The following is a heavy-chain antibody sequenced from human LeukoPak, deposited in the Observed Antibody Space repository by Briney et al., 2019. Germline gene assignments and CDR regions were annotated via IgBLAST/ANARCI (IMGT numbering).Heavy chain of an antibody. CDR3: ARSLAVTSPFDY. CDR2: IYYSGST. D-gene: IGHD4-17*01. J-gene: IGHJ4*02. V-gene: IGHV4-59*01. CDR1: GGSISSYY. Sequence: KPSETLSLTCTVSGGSISSYYLSWIRQPPGKGLEWIGYIYYSGSTNYNPSLKSRVTISVDTSKNQFSLKLSSVTAADTAVYYCARSLAVTSPFDYWGQGTLVTVSS.